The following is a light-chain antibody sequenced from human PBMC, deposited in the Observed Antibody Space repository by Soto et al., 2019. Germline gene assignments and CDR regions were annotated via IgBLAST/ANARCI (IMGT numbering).Light chain of an antibody. J-gene: IGLJ2*01. CDR2: DVS. V-gene: IGLV2-14*01. Sequence: QSALTQPASVSGSPGQSITISCTGTSSDFGAYNYVSWCQQHPGKAPKLMIYDVSNRPSGVSNRFSGSKSGNTASLTISGLQAEDEADYYCSSYTSSSTLVVFGGGTKLTAL. CDR3: SSYTSSSTLVV. CDR1: SSDFGAYNY.